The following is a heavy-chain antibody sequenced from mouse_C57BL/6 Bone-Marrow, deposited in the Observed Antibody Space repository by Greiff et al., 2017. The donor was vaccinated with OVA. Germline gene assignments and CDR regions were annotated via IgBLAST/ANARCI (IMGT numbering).Heavy chain of an antibody. CDR3: ARAFRYGSSYWYFDV. V-gene: IGHV1-26*01. Sequence: VQLQQSGPELVKPGASVKISCKASGYTFTDYYMNWVKQSHGKSLEWIGDINPNNGGTSYNQKFKGKATLTVDKSSSTAYMELRSLTSEDSAVYYCARAFRYGSSYWYFDVWGTGTTVTVSS. J-gene: IGHJ1*03. CDR2: INPNNGGT. CDR1: GYTFTDYY. D-gene: IGHD1-1*01.